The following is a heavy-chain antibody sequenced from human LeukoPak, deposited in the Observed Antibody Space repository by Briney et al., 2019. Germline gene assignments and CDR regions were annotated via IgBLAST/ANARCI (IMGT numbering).Heavy chain of an antibody. J-gene: IGHJ4*02. CDR2: IYTSGST. CDR1: GDSISSGNYY. V-gene: IGHV4-61*02. CDR3: ASSPLYYFDY. Sequence: SQTLSLTCTVSGDSISSGNYYWTWIRQPAGKGLEWIGRIYTSGSTNYNPSLKSRVTISVDTSKNQFSLKLSSVTAADTAVYCCASSPLYYFDYWGQGTLVTVSS.